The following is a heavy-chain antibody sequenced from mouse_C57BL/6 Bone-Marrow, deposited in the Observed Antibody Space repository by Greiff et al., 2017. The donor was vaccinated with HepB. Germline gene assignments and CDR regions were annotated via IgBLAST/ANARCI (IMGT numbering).Heavy chain of an antibody. J-gene: IGHJ3*01. CDR3: ARPYYSNYVKTWFAY. CDR1: GFTFSDYG. Sequence: EVQRVESGGGLVKPGGSLKLSCAASGFTFSDYGMHWVRQAPEKGLEWVAYISSGSSTIYYADTVKGRFTISRDNAKNTLFLQMTSLRSEDTAMYYCARPYYSNYVKTWFAYWGQGTLVTVSA. CDR2: ISSGSSTI. D-gene: IGHD2-5*01. V-gene: IGHV5-17*01.